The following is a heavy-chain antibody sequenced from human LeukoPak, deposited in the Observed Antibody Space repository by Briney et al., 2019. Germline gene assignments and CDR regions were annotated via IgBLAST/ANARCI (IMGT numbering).Heavy chain of an antibody. J-gene: IGHJ4*02. D-gene: IGHD3-10*01. Sequence: GGSLRLSCAASGFPFSSHNMNWVRQAPGKGLEWGSSISSGSSYIYFADSLKGRFTISRDNAKNSLYLQINSLRAEDTAVYYCAAGSSNSGFDYWGQGTLVTVSS. V-gene: IGHV3-21*01. CDR2: ISSGSSYI. CDR1: GFPFSSHN. CDR3: AAGSSNSGFDY.